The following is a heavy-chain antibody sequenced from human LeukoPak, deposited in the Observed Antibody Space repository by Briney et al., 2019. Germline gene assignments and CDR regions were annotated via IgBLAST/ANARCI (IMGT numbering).Heavy chain of an antibody. Sequence: GGSLRLSCAASGFTFSTYWMNWVRQAPGKGLEWVANIEQDGREKYYLDSVKGRFTISRDNAKNSLYLQMNSLTAEDTAVYYCARDLGLGYSYGYGTGGVDYWGQGTLVTVSS. CDR1: GFTFSTYW. J-gene: IGHJ4*02. V-gene: IGHV3-7*01. D-gene: IGHD5-18*01. CDR2: IEQDGREK. CDR3: ARDLGLGYSYGYGTGGVDY.